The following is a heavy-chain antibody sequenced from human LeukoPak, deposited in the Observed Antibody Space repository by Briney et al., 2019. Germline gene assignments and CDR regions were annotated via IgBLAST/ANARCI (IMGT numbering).Heavy chain of an antibody. CDR2: INSDGSST. D-gene: IGHD3-10*01. Sequence: GGSLRLSCATSGLTFSSYWMHWVRQVPGKGLVWVSRINSDGSSTSYADSVKGRFTISRDNAKNTLYVQMNSLRAEDTAVYYCSTGSGHAFDIWGRGTMVTVSS. V-gene: IGHV3-74*01. CDR3: STGSGHAFDI. CDR1: GLTFSSYW. J-gene: IGHJ3*02.